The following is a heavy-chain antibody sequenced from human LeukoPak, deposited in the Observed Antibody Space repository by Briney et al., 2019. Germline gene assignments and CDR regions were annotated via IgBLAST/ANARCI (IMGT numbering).Heavy chain of an antibody. CDR1: GFTFSSYG. D-gene: IGHD3-16*01. J-gene: IGHJ4*02. Sequence: GGSLRLSCAASGFTFSSYGMHWVRLAPGKGLEWVAVISYDGSNKYYADSVKGRFTISRDNSKNTLYLQMNSLRAEDTAVYYCANGGGQLVYWGQGTLVTVSS. CDR3: ANGGGQLVY. CDR2: ISYDGSNK. V-gene: IGHV3-30*18.